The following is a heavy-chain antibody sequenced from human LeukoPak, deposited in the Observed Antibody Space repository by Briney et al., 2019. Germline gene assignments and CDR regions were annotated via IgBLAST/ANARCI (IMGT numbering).Heavy chain of an antibody. D-gene: IGHD3-16*02. V-gene: IGHV3-30*04. Sequence: GGSLRLSCAASGFTFSSYAMHWVRQAPGKGLEWVAVISYDGSNKYYADSVKGRFTISRDNSKNTLYLQMNSLRAEDTAVYYCAGEDLMITFGGVIAKYFDYWGQGTLVTVSS. CDR2: ISYDGSNK. CDR3: AGEDLMITFGGVIAKYFDY. J-gene: IGHJ4*02. CDR1: GFTFSSYA.